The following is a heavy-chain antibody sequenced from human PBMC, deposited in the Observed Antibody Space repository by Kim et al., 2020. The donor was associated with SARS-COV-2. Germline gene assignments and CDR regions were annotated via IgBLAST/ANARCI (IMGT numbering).Heavy chain of an antibody. V-gene: IGHV3-7*01. Sequence: GGSLRLSCAASGFTFSSYWMSWVRQAPGKGLEWVANIKQDGSEKYYVDSVKGRFTISRDNAKNSLYLQMNSLRAEDTAVYYCARDPRYFDWLKGPFDYWGQGTLVTVSS. D-gene: IGHD3-9*01. CDR1: GFTFSSYW. J-gene: IGHJ4*02. CDR2: IKQDGSEK. CDR3: ARDPRYFDWLKGPFDY.